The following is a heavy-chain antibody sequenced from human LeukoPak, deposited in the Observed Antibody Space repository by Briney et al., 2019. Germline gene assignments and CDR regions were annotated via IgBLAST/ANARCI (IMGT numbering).Heavy chain of an antibody. J-gene: IGHJ4*02. V-gene: IGHV1-46*01. Sequence: ASVKVSCKASGYTFTTHDLTWVRQATGQGLEWMGIINPSGGSTSYAQRFQGRVTMTRDTSTSTVYMELSSLRSEDTAVYYCARDPVPYSGNYYFDYWGQGTLVTVSS. D-gene: IGHD1-26*01. CDR3: ARDPVPYSGNYYFDY. CDR2: INPSGGST. CDR1: GYTFTTHD.